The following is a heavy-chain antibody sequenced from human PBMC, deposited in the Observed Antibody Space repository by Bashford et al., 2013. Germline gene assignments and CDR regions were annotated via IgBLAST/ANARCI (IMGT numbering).Heavy chain of an antibody. CDR2: SALTNGNT. Sequence: ASVKVSCKASGYTFTSYGSQLGATGPLDKGLSGWDGSALTNGNTNYAQKLQGRVTMTTDTSTSTAYMELRSLRSDDTAVYYCAAVVPAATGYYYYGMDVWGQGTTVTVSS. CDR1: GYTFTSYG. V-gene: IGHV1-18*01. J-gene: IGHJ6*02. CDR3: AAVVPAATGYYYYGMDV. D-gene: IGHD2-2*01.